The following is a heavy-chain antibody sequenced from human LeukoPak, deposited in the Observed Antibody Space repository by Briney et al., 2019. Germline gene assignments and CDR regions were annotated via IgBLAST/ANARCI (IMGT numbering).Heavy chain of an antibody. J-gene: IGHJ6*02. D-gene: IGHD1-1*01. CDR1: GVTFSKAW. CDR3: SRGLGLTNMDV. Sequence: GGSLRPSCADSGVTFSKAWMSWVRQAPGKGLEWVGRIKTKNEGGATDYAAPLKGRFTISRDDSKNTLYLQMNSLKTEDTAVYFCSRGLGLTNMDVWGQGTTVTVSS. V-gene: IGHV3-15*01. CDR2: IKTKNEGGAT.